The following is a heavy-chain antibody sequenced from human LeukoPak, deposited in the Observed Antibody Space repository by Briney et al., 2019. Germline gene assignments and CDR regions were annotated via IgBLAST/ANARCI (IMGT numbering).Heavy chain of an antibody. CDR3: VRGCNRAHCPYFFDS. CDR2: IRQEDIER. Sequence: QTGGSLRLSCAASGFTFSTYWMTWVRQAPGKGLEWVATIRQEDIERHRVDSVKGRFFISRDNAKNSLYLQMNSLTVEDTAVYYCVRGCNRAHCPYFFDSWGQGTLITVS. V-gene: IGHV3-7*03. D-gene: IGHD2/OR15-2a*01. J-gene: IGHJ4*02. CDR1: GFTFSTYW.